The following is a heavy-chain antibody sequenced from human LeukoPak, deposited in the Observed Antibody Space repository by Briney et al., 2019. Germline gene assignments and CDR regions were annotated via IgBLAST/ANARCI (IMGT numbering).Heavy chain of an antibody. Sequence: ASVKVSCKASGYTFRGNYIHWLRQAPGQGLEWMGWIDANNGDTKSAQKFQGRVTMSRDTSISTAYMDLSSLSPDDAAVYYCARRSRNGLDAFDIWGQGTMVTVSS. CDR1: GYTFRGNY. D-gene: IGHD1-14*01. CDR2: IDANNGDT. V-gene: IGHV1-2*02. CDR3: ARRSRNGLDAFDI. J-gene: IGHJ3*02.